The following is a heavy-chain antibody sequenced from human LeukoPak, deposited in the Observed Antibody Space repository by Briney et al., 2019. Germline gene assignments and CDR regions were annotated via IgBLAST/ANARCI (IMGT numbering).Heavy chain of an antibody. CDR2: IIPIFGTA. Sequence: ASVKASCKASGGTFSSYAISWVRQAPGQGLEWMGGIIPIFGTANYAQKFQGRVTITADESTSTAYMELSSLRSEDTAVYYCALGRWLQYASYYFDYWGQGTLVTVSS. CDR3: ALGRWLQYASYYFDY. V-gene: IGHV1-69*13. J-gene: IGHJ4*02. D-gene: IGHD5-24*01. CDR1: GGTFSSYA.